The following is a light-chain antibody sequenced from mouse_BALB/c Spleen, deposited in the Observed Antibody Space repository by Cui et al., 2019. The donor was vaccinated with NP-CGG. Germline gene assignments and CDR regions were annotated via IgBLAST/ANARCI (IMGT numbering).Light chain of an antibody. Sequence: VVTQESALTTSPGETVTLTCRSSTGAITTSNYANWVQEKPDHLFTGLIGGTNNRAPGVPARFSGSLIGDKAALTITGAQTEDEAIYFCALWYSNHWVFGGGTKLTVL. CDR1: TGAITTSNY. V-gene: IGLV1*01. CDR2: GTN. CDR3: ALWYSNHWV. J-gene: IGLJ1*01.